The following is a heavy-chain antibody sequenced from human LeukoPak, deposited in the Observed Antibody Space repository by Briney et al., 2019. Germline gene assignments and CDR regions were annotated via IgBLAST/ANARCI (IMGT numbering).Heavy chain of an antibody. CDR2: ISRSGSTK. V-gene: IGHV3-11*01. CDR3: ARGYSGSYIVQKYYYYYYMDV. Sequence: GGSLRLSCAASGFTFSDYNMRWIRQAPGKGLEWVSSISRSGSTKYYADSVKGRFTISRDNAKNSLFLQMNSLRAEDTAVYYCARGYSGSYIVQKYYYYYYMDVWGKGTTVTVSS. CDR1: GFTFSDYN. J-gene: IGHJ6*03. D-gene: IGHD1-26*01.